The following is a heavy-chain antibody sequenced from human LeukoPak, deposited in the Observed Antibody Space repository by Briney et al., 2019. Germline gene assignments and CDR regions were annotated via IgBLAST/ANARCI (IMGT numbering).Heavy chain of an antibody. D-gene: IGHD2-2*01. V-gene: IGHV3-15*01. CDR3: ATDRLESQL. Sequence: GGSLRLSCAASGFTFSSYAMSWVRQAPGKGLEWIGRIKSKTDGGTTDYATPVKGRFTISRDDSKTTLFLQMNGLKTEDTGVYYCATDRLESQLWGQGTLVTVSS. CDR1: GFTFSSYA. J-gene: IGHJ4*02. CDR2: IKSKTDGGTT.